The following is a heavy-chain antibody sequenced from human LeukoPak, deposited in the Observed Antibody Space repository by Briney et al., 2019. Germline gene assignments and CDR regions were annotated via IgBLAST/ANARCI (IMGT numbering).Heavy chain of an antibody. V-gene: IGHV1-2*02. CDR2: INPNSGGT. CDR1: GYTFTGYY. CDR3: ATSPGSAYYYYYYMDV. J-gene: IGHJ6*03. D-gene: IGHD1-14*01. Sequence: GASVKVSCKASGYTFTGYYMHWVRQAPGQGLEWMGWINPNSGGTNYAQKFQGRVTMTRDTSISTAYMELSRLRSDDAAVYYCATSPGSAYYYYYYMDVWGKGTTVTVSS.